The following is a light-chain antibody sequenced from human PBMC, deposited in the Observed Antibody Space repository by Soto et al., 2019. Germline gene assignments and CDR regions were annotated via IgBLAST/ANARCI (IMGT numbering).Light chain of an antibody. CDR2: DAS. Sequence: EIVMTQSPATLSVSPGERATLSCRASQSVSRYLAWYQQKPGQAPRLLIYDASNRAIGIPARFSGSGSGTDFTLTISSLQPEDFAVYFCQQRSNWPRLTFGGGTKVDIK. V-gene: IGKV3-11*01. J-gene: IGKJ4*01. CDR3: QQRSNWPRLT. CDR1: QSVSRY.